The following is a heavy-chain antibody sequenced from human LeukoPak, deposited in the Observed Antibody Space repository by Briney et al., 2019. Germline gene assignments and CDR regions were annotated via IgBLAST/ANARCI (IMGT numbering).Heavy chain of an antibody. CDR3: ARYGSGSSGLHY. CDR2: IYYSGST. V-gene: IGHV4-59*01. D-gene: IGHD3-10*01. CDR1: GGSISSYY. Sequence: PSETLSLTCTVSGGSISSYYWSWIRQPPGKGLEWIGYIYYSGSTNYNPSLKSRVTISVDTSKNQFSLKLSSVTAADTAVYYCARYGSGSSGLHYWGEGTLVTVSS. J-gene: IGHJ4*02.